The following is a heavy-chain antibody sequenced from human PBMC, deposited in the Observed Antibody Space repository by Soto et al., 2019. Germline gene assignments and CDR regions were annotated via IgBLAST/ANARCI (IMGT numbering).Heavy chain of an antibody. J-gene: IGHJ3*02. D-gene: IGHD1-26*01. CDR1: GFSFTTYV. CDR2: ISHDGSYK. CDR3: AKGLLAIVGTTLPRDAFNI. V-gene: IGHV3-30*18. Sequence: PWGSLRLSCVASGFSFTTYVMHWVRQAPGKGLEWVAVISHDGSYKYYGDAVKGQFTISRDTSKNAVYLEMNSLRPEDTAVYYCAKGLLAIVGTTLPRDAFNIWGKGTMVTVSS.